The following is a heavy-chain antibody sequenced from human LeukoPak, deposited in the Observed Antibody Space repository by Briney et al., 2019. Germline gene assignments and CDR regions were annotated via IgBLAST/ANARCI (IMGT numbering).Heavy chain of an antibody. Sequence: GGSLRLSCAASGFTFSSYAMHWVRQAPGKGLEYVSAISSNGGSTYYANSVKGRFTISRDNSKNTLYLQMGSLRAEDMAVYYCARGRAAAGTSRFDYWGQGTLVTVSS. CDR3: ARGRAAAGTSRFDY. V-gene: IGHV3-64*01. CDR2: ISSNGGST. J-gene: IGHJ4*02. CDR1: GFTFSSYA. D-gene: IGHD6-13*01.